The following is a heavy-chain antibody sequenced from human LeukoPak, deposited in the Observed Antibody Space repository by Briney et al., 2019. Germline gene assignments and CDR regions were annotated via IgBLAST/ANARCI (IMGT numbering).Heavy chain of an antibody. V-gene: IGHV4-38-2*02. CDR1: GYSISSGYY. J-gene: IGHJ6*03. D-gene: IGHD4-17*01. CDR3: ARIYGDYSFGVRGNYYYYMDV. CDR2: IYHSGST. Sequence: SGTLSLTCTVSGYSISSGYYWGWIRQPPGKGLEWIGSIYHSGSTYYNPSLKSRVTISVDTSKNQFSLKLSSVTAADTAVYYCARIYGDYSFGVRGNYYYYMDVWGKGTTVTVSS.